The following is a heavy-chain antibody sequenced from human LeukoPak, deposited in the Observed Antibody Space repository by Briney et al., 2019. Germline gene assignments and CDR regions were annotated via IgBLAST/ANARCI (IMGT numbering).Heavy chain of an antibody. CDR2: INHSGST. Sequence: SETLSLTCAVYGGSFSGYYWSWIRQPPGKGLEWIGEINHSGSTNYNPSLKSRVTISVDTSKNQFSLKLSSVTAADTAVYYCARGYCSSTSCYQLNWFDPWGQGTLVTVSS. CDR3: ARGYCSSTSCYQLNWFDP. CDR1: GGSFSGYY. V-gene: IGHV4-34*01. D-gene: IGHD2-2*01. J-gene: IGHJ5*02.